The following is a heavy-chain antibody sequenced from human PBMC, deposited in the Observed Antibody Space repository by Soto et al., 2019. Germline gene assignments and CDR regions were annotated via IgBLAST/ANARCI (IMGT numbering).Heavy chain of an antibody. CDR2: IYYSGST. Sequence: SETLSLTCTVSGGSVSSGSYYWSWIRQPPGKGLEWIGYIYYSGSTNYNPSLKSRVTISVDTSKNQFSLKLSSVTAADTAVYYCARDRSDSSHLYYYYYGMDVWGQGTTVTVSS. J-gene: IGHJ6*02. D-gene: IGHD6-13*01. CDR3: ARDRSDSSHLYYYYYGMDV. V-gene: IGHV4-61*01. CDR1: GGSVSSGSYY.